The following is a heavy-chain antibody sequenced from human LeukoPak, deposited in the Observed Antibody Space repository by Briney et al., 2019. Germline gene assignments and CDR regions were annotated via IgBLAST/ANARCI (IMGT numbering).Heavy chain of an antibody. D-gene: IGHD4-17*01. CDR2: ISYDGSNE. Sequence: TGGSLRLSCAASGFTFSSYPMHWVRQAPGKGLEWVAVISYDGSNEYYADSVKGRFTISRDNSKNTQYLQMNSLRAEDTAVYYCARNSLLGDKDYYFDYWGQGTLVTVSS. CDR1: GFTFSSYP. CDR3: ARNSLLGDKDYYFDY. J-gene: IGHJ4*02. V-gene: IGHV3-30*04.